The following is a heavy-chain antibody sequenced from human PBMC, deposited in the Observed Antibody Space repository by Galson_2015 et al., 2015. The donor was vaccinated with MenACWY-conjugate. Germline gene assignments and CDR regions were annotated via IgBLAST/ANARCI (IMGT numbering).Heavy chain of an antibody. J-gene: IGHJ6*02. D-gene: IGHD2-2*01. CDR1: GFSLSTSGMC. Sequence: PALVKPTQTLTLTCTFSGFSLSTSGMCVSWIRQPPGKALEWLALIAWDDDKYYSTSLRTRLTISKDTSKNQVVLTMTHMDPVDTATYYCARYYCSSTSYAMDVWGQGTTVTVSS. V-gene: IGHV2-70*01. CDR3: ARYYCSSTSYAMDV. CDR2: IAWDDDK.